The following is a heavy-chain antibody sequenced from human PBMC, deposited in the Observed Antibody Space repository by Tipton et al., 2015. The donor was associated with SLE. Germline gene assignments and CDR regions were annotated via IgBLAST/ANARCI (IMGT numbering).Heavy chain of an antibody. CDR2: IYYSGST. V-gene: IGHV4-59*11. CDR1: GGSISSHY. CDR3: ARGLGEFDY. D-gene: IGHD3-16*01. Sequence: TLSLTCTVSGGSISSHYWSWIRQPPGKGLEWIGYIYYSGSTNYNPSLKSRVTISVDTSKNQFPLKLSSVTAADTAVYYCARGLGEFDYWGQGTLVTVSS. J-gene: IGHJ4*02.